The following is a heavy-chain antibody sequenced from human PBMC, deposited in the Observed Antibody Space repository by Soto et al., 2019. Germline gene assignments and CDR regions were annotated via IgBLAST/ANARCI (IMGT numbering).Heavy chain of an antibody. CDR1: GGSISSYY. CDR3: ASQQWLELNAXDI. V-gene: IGHV4-59*01. D-gene: IGHD6-19*01. CDR2: IYYSGST. Sequence: SETLSLTCTVSGGSISSYYWSWIRQPPGKGLEWIGYIYYSGSTNYNPSLKSRVTISVDTSKNQFSLKLSSVTAADTAVYYCASQQWLELNAXDIWGQGTMVTVSS. J-gene: IGHJ3*02.